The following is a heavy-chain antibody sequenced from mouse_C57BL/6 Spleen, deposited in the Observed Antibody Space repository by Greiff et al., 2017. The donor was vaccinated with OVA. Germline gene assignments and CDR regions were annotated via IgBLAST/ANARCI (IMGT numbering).Heavy chain of an antibody. CDR1: GFTFSSYA. Sequence: DVKLVESGGGLVKPGGSLKLSCAASGFTFSSYAMSWVRQTPEKRLEWVATISDGGSYTYYPDNVKGRFTISRDNAKNNLYLQMSHLKSEDTAMYYCARDSPFITTVVAHYFDYWGQGTTLTVSS. V-gene: IGHV5-4*01. J-gene: IGHJ2*01. CDR3: ARDSPFITTVVAHYFDY. CDR2: ISDGGSYT. D-gene: IGHD1-1*01.